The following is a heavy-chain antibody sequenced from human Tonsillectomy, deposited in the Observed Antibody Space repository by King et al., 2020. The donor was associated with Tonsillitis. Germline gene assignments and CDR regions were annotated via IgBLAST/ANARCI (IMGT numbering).Heavy chain of an antibody. Sequence: HVQLVESGAEVKKPGASVKVSCKASGYTFTGYYMHWVRQAPGQGLEWMGWINPNSGDTNYAQKFQGRVTMTRDTSISTAYMELSRLRSDDTAVYYCARALRPRGYCSSTSCYTFLYWGQGTLVTVSS. CDR3: ARALRPRGYCSSTSCYTFLY. J-gene: IGHJ4*02. V-gene: IGHV1-2*02. CDR2: INPNSGDT. CDR1: GYTFTGYY. D-gene: IGHD2-2*02.